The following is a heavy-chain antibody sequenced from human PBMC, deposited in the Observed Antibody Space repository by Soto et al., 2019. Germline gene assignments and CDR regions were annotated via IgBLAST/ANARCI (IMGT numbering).Heavy chain of an antibody. CDR1: GFTFSSYA. J-gene: IGHJ5*02. CDR2: ISYDGSNK. V-gene: IGHV3-30-3*01. Sequence: QVQLVESGGGVVQPGRSLRLSCAASGFTFSSYAMHWVRQAPGKGLEWVAVISYDGSNKYYADSVKGRFTISRDNSKNTLYLQMNSLRAEDTAVYYCARGSGDRNWGNWFDPWGQGTLVTVSS. D-gene: IGHD7-27*01. CDR3: ARGSGDRNWGNWFDP.